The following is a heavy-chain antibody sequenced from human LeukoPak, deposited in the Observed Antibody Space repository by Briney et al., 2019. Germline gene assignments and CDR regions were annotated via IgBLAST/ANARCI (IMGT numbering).Heavy chain of an antibody. Sequence: SETLSLTCTVPGGSISSSSYYWGWIRQPPGKGLEWIGSIYYSGSTYYNPSLKSRVTISVDTSKNQFSLKLSSVTAADTAVYYCARHIYVLRFLEWLLPFDYWGQGTLVTVSS. J-gene: IGHJ4*02. D-gene: IGHD3-3*01. CDR3: ARHIYVLRFLEWLLPFDY. CDR2: IYYSGST. V-gene: IGHV4-39*01. CDR1: GGSISSSSYY.